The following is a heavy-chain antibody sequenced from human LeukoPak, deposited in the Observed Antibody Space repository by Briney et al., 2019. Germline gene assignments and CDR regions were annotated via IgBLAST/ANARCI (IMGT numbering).Heavy chain of an antibody. CDR2: IYSDGST. CDR3: ARVLSTGRSDY. V-gene: IGHV4-59*01. Sequence: SETLSLTCTVSGGSINTYYWSWIRQPPGKGLEWLGYIYSDGSTNCNPSLKSRLTISVDTSKNQFSLKLSSVIPADTAVYYCARVLSTGRSDYWGQGTLVTVSS. D-gene: IGHD2-8*02. J-gene: IGHJ4*02. CDR1: GGSINTYY.